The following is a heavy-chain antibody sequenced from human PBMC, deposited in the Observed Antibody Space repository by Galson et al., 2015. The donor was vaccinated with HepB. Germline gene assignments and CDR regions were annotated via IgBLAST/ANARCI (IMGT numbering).Heavy chain of an antibody. D-gene: IGHD6-6*01. J-gene: IGHJ4*02. V-gene: IGHV3-33*01. CDR2: IWYDGSNK. CDR3: ARGGGPSIAARRRSRVIDY. Sequence: SLRLSCAASGFTFSSYGMHWVRQAPGKGLEWVAVIWYDGSNKYYADSVKGRFTISRDNSKNTLYLQMNSLRAEDTAVYYCARGGGPSIAARRRSRVIDYWGQGTLVTVSS. CDR1: GFTFSSYG.